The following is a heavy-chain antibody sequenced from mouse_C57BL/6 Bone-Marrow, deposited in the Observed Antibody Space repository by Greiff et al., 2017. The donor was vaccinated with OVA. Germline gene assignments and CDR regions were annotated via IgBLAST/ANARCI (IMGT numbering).Heavy chain of an antibody. CDR3: ARHEDGYYASYFDY. J-gene: IGHJ2*01. V-gene: IGHV1-82*01. Sequence: QVQLQQSGPELVKPGASVKISCKASGYAFSSSWMNWVKQRPGKGLEWIGRIYPGDGDTNYNGKFKGKATLTADNSSSTAYMQLSSLRSEDSAVYVCARHEDGYYASYFDYWGQGTTLTVSS. CDR2: IYPGDGDT. D-gene: IGHD2-3*01. CDR1: GYAFSSSW.